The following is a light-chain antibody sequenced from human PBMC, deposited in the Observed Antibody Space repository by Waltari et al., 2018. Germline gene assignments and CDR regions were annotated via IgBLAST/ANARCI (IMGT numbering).Light chain of an antibody. CDR1: QSVSSSY. CDR2: GAS. V-gene: IGKV3-20*01. Sequence: EIVLTQSPGPLSLSPGERATLSCRASQSVSSSYLAWYQQKPGQAPRLLIYGASSRATGIPDRFSGSGSGTDFTLTISRLEPEDFAVYYCQQYGSSPPYTFGQGTKLGIK. CDR3: QQYGSSPPYT. J-gene: IGKJ2*01.